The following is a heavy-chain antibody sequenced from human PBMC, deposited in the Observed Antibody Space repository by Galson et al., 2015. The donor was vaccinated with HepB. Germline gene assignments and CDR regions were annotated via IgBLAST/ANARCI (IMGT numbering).Heavy chain of an antibody. V-gene: IGHV3-15*01. CDR3: LGLYYDFWSGNYSPDY. CDR2: IKRKNDGGTT. CDR1: GFTFRNAW. J-gene: IGHJ4*02. Sequence: SLRLSCAASGFTFRNAWMSWVRQAPGKGLEWVGHIKRKNDGGTTDYAAPVKGRFTISRDDSKDTLYLEMNNLKTEDTTVYYCLGLYYDFWSGNYSPDYWGQGT. D-gene: IGHD3-3*01.